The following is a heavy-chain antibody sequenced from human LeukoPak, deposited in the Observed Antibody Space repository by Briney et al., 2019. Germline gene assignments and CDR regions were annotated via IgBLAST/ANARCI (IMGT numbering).Heavy chain of an antibody. J-gene: IGHJ5*02. CDR3: ARLHALGAEEFDP. CDR2: LHYTGST. Sequence: SETLSLTRTVSGGSISGHYWSWIRQPPGKRLEWIGYLHYTGSTNYNPSLNSRITMSVDTPNNQFSVRLTSVTAADTAVYYCARLHALGAEEFDPWGQGALVTVSS. V-gene: IGHV4-59*11. CDR1: GGSISGHY. D-gene: IGHD3-16*01.